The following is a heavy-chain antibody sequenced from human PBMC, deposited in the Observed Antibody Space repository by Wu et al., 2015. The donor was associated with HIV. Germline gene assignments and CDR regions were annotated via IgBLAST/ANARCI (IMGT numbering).Heavy chain of an antibody. Sequence: LVQSGPEAKRPGASVNVSCKASYILTSYPIGWVRQAPGQRLEWMGWMNPKNGYVKPAQRFQDRITMSTDNSAHTAYMELRGLKSEDTAIYYCAVLYDVQGDKAILDHWGQGTVVTVSS. CDR3: AVLYDVQGDKAILDH. CDR1: YILTSYP. CDR2: MNPKNGYV. V-gene: IGHV1-18*01. J-gene: IGHJ4*02. D-gene: IGHD3-16*01.